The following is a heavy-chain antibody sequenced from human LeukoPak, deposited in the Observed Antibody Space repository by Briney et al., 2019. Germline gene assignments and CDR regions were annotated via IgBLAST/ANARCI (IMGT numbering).Heavy chain of an antibody. V-gene: IGHV4-34*01. CDR3: ARGLPYHDY. D-gene: IGHD2-2*01. Sequence: KSSETLSLTCAVYGGSFSGYYWSWIRQPPGKGLEWIGEINHSGSTYYNPSLKSRVTISVDTSKNQFSLKLSSVTAADTAVYYCARGLPYHDYWGQGTLVTVSS. CDR1: GGSFSGYY. J-gene: IGHJ4*02. CDR2: INHSGST.